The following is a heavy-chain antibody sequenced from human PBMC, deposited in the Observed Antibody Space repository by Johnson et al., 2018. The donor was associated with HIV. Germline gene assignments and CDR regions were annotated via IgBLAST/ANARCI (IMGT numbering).Heavy chain of an antibody. D-gene: IGHD2-2*01. CDR1: GFTFDDHG. CDR3: AKGLVAAALRWGGAFDI. CDR2: INWNGGTK. J-gene: IGHJ3*02. V-gene: IGHV3-20*04. Sequence: VQLVESGGGLVQPGRSLKLSCAASGFTFDDHGMSWVRQAPGKGLEWVSGINWNGGTKDYADSVKGRFTISRDNAKNTLYLQMNSLRAEDTAVYYCAKGLVAAALRWGGAFDIWGQGTMVTVSS.